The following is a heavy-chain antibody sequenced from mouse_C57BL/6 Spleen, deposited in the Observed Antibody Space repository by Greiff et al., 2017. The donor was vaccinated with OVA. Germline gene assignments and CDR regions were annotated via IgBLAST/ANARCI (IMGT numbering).Heavy chain of an antibody. D-gene: IGHD3-2*02. CDR3: ARRGAQAPFAY. Sequence: QVQLQQPGAELVRPGTSVKLSCKASGYTFTSYWMHWVKQRPGQGLEWIGVIDPSDSYTNYNQKFKGKATLTVDTSSSPAYMQLSSLTSEDSAVYYCARRGAQAPFAYWGQGTLVTVSA. J-gene: IGHJ3*01. V-gene: IGHV1-59*01. CDR2: IDPSDSYT. CDR1: GYTFTSYW.